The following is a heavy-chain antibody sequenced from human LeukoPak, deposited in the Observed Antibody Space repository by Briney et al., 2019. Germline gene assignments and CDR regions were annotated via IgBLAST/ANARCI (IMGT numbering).Heavy chain of an antibody. V-gene: IGHV3-23*01. CDR3: AELGITMLGGV. D-gene: IGHD3-10*02. CDR1: GFTFSSYA. J-gene: IGHJ6*04. Sequence: AESLSLSCPLSGFTFSSYAMSWVRQAAGKGMEWVSAISGSGGSAYYADSGKGRFTIYRETSKNTHYLQMNSLRAEDTAVYYCAELGITMLGGVWGKGTTVTISS. CDR2: ISGSGGSA.